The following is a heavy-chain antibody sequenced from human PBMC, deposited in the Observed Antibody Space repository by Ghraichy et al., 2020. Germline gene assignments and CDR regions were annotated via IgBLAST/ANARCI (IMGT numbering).Heavy chain of an antibody. CDR3: VKSSGYDSSGYYGLNIYYYGIDV. CDR2: ISSNGGST. Sequence: GGSLRLSCSASGFTFSSYAMHWVRQAPGKGLEYVSAISSNGGSTYYADSVKGRFTISRDNSKNTLYLQMSSLRAEDTAVYYCVKSSGYDSSGYYGLNIYYYGIDVWGQGTTVTVSS. J-gene: IGHJ6*02. D-gene: IGHD3-22*01. CDR1: GFTFSSYA. V-gene: IGHV3-64D*06.